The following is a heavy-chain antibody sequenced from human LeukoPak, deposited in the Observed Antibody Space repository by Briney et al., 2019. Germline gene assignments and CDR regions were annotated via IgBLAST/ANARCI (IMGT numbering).Heavy chain of an antibody. J-gene: IGHJ4*02. CDR1: GFTFSSYD. V-gene: IGHV3-21*05. Sequence: GGSLRLSCAASGFTFSSYDMHWVRQAPGKGLEWVSYISSSSSYTNYADSVKGRFTISRDNAKNSLYLQMNSLRAEDTAVYYCAREVKAVPGDESFDYWGQGTLVTVSS. D-gene: IGHD6-19*01. CDR3: AREVKAVPGDESFDY. CDR2: ISSSSSYT.